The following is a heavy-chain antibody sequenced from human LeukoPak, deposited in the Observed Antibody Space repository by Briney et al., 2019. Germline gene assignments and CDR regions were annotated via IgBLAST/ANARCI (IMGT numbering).Heavy chain of an antibody. Sequence: GESLKISCKGSGYSFTSYWIGWVRQMPGKGLEWMGIIYPGDSDTRYSPSFQGQVTISADKSISTAYLQWSSLKASDTAMYYCARRQYYDLWSAFYGNFVYWGQGTLVTVSS. V-gene: IGHV5-51*01. D-gene: IGHD3-3*01. CDR2: IYPGDSDT. CDR1: GYSFTSYW. J-gene: IGHJ4*02. CDR3: ARRQYYDLWSAFYGNFVY.